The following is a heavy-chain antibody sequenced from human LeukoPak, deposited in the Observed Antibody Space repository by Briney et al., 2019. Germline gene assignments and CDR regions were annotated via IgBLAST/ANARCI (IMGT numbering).Heavy chain of an antibody. CDR3: ARESTIFGVVITDY. Sequence: GGSLRLSCAASGFTFSSYWMSWVRQAPGKGLEWVANIKQGGSEKYYVDSVKGRFTISRDNAKNSLYLQMNSLRAEDTAVYYCARESTIFGVVITDYWGQGTLVTVSA. J-gene: IGHJ4*02. V-gene: IGHV3-7*01. CDR1: GFTFSSYW. D-gene: IGHD3-3*01. CDR2: IKQGGSEK.